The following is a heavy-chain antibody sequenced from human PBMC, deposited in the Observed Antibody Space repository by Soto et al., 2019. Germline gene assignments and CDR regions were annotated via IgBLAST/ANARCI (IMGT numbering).Heavy chain of an antibody. J-gene: IGHJ6*02. V-gene: IGHV3-48*03. Sequence: ESGGGLVQPGGSLRLSCAASGFTFSSYEMNWVRQAPGKGLEWVSYISSSGSTIYYADSVKGRFTISRDNAKNSLYLQMNSLRAEDTAVYYCARDGCSSTSCYPYYYYYGMDVWGQGTTVTVSS. D-gene: IGHD2-2*01. CDR1: GFTFSSYE. CDR3: ARDGCSSTSCYPYYYYYGMDV. CDR2: ISSSGSTI.